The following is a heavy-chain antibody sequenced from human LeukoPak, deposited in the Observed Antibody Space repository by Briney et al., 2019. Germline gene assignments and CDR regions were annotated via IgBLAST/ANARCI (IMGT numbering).Heavy chain of an antibody. V-gene: IGHV4-34*01. J-gene: IGHJ4*02. Sequence: SETLSLTCAVYGGSFSGYYWSWIRQPPGKGLEWIGEINHSGSTNYNPSLKSRVTISVDTSKNQFSLKLSSVTAADTSVYYCASGKGSNLDYWGQGMLVTVAS. CDR2: INHSGST. D-gene: IGHD3-10*01. CDR3: ASGKGSNLDY. CDR1: GGSFSGYY.